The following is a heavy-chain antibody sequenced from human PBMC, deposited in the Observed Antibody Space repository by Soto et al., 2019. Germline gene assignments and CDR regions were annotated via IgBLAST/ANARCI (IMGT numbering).Heavy chain of an antibody. D-gene: IGHD5-12*01. J-gene: IGHJ4*02. Sequence: PGGSLRLSCAASGFSFSDFYMSWIRQAPGKGLEWVSYISFSATSIYYADSVKGRFTISRDNAKNSLYLQMNSLRAEDTAVYYCARDHHRYSGYDYVDYWGQGTLVTVSS. CDR1: GFSFSDFY. CDR3: ARDHHRYSGYDYVDY. CDR2: ISFSATSI. V-gene: IGHV3-11*01.